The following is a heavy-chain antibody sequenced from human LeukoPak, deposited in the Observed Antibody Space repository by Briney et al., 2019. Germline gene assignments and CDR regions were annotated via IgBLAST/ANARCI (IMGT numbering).Heavy chain of an antibody. CDR1: GYTFTSYA. Sequence: ASVKVSCKASGYTFTSYAMHWVRQAPGQRLEWMGWINAGNGNTKYSQKFQGRVTITRDTSASTAYMELSSLRSEDTAVYYCARSLQYYCSGGSCYPGWFDPWGQGTLVTVSS. J-gene: IGHJ5*02. D-gene: IGHD2-15*01. CDR3: ARSLQYYCSGGSCYPGWFDP. V-gene: IGHV1-3*01. CDR2: INAGNGNT.